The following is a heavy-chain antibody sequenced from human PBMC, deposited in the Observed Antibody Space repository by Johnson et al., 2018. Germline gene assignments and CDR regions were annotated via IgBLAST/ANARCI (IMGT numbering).Heavy chain of an antibody. J-gene: IGHJ1*01. Sequence: QVQLVETGGGVVQPGRSLRLSCAVSGFTFSNYGMHWVRQAPGKGLEWVAVISYDGSNKYYADSVKGRFIMSRDNSKNTLYLQMNSLRAEDTDGYYCASCGGDCYGAEYFQHWGQGTLVTVSS. CDR1: GFTFSNYG. CDR2: ISYDGSNK. V-gene: IGHV3-30*03. CDR3: ASCGGDCYGAEYFQH. D-gene: IGHD2-21*02.